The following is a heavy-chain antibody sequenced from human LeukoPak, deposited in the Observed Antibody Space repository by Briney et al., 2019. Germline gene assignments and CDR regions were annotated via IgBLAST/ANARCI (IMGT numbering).Heavy chain of an antibody. J-gene: IGHJ4*02. D-gene: IGHD3-16*02. Sequence: ASVKVSCKASGYTFTSYDIKWVRQATGQGLEWMGWMNPNSGNTGYAQKFQGRVTITRNTSISTAYMELSSLRYTAVYYCARGYYDYIWGSYRYTYFDYWGQGTLVTVSS. CDR1: GYTFTSYD. V-gene: IGHV1-8*03. CDR2: MNPNSGNT. CDR3: ARGYYDYIWGSYRYTYFDY.